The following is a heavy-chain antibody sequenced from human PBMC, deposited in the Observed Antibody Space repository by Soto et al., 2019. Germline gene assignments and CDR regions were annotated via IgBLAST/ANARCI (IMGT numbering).Heavy chain of an antibody. CDR1: GGSISSGDYY. CDR3: ARAHYYGSGSYYNPFDY. J-gene: IGHJ4*02. CDR2: IYYSGST. D-gene: IGHD3-10*01. Sequence: SETLSLTCTVSGGSISSGDYYWSWIRQPPGKGLEWIGYIYYSGSTYYNPSLKSRVTISVDTSKNQFSLKLSSVTAADTAVYYCARAHYYGSGSYYNPFDYWGQGTLVTVSS. V-gene: IGHV4-30-4*01.